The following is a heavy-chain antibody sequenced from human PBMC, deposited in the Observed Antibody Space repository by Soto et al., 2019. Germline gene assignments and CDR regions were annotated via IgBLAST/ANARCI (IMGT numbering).Heavy chain of an antibody. CDR1: GFTFSSYA. J-gene: IGHJ6*02. CDR3: ARVSPFGVVIRYYYYGMDV. V-gene: IGHV3-30-3*01. D-gene: IGHD3-3*01. Sequence: QVQLVESGGGVVQPGRSLRLSCAASGFTFSSYAMHWVRQAPGKGLEWGAVISYDGSNKYYADSVKGRFTISRDNSKNTLYLQMNSLRAEDTAVYYCARVSPFGVVIRYYYYGMDVWGQGTTVTVSS. CDR2: ISYDGSNK.